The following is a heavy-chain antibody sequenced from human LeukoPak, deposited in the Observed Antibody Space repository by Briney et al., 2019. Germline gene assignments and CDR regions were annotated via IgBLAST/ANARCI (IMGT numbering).Heavy chain of an antibody. D-gene: IGHD2-15*01. CDR1: GGSVSSSSYY. V-gene: IGHV4-39*07. Sequence: SETLSLTCTVSGGSVSSSSYYWGRIRQPPGKALEWIGTIYYNGATRYNPSLNSRATISVDTSRNQFSLKLNSMTAADTAVYYCARELLSCSGSSCQSGDYWGQGTLVTVSS. CDR2: IYYNGAT. J-gene: IGHJ4*02. CDR3: ARELLSCSGSSCQSGDY.